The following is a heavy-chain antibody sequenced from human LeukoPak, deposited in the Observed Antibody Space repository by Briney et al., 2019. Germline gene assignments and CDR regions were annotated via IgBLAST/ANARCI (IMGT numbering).Heavy chain of an antibody. CDR3: ARADWGYCSSISCYSGGGTFDY. J-gene: IGHJ4*02. V-gene: IGHV7-4-1*02. D-gene: IGHD2-2*02. CDR2: TNTNTGNP. Sequence: GASVKVSCKASGYTFTSYAMNWVRQAPGQGLEWMGWTNTNTGNPTYAQGSTGRFVFSLDTSVNTAYLQISSLKAEDTAVYYCARADWGYCSSISCYSGGGTFDYWGQGTLVTVSS. CDR1: GYTFTSYA.